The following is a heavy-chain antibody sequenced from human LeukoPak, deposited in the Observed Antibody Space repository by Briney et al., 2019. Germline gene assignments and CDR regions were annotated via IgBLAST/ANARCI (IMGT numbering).Heavy chain of an antibody. Sequence: ASVKVSCKASGGTFSSYAISWVRQAPGQGLEWMGGIIPIFGTANYAQKFQGRVTITADESASTAYMELSSLRSEDTAVYYCATDYYGSSGYDYWGQGTLVTVSS. CDR1: GGTFSSYA. CDR3: ATDYYGSSGYDY. D-gene: IGHD3-22*01. J-gene: IGHJ4*02. V-gene: IGHV1-69*01. CDR2: IIPIFGTA.